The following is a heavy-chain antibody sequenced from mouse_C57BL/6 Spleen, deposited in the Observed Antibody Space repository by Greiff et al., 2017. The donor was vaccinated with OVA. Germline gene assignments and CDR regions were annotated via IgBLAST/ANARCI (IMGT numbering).Heavy chain of an antibody. CDR3: ARHGIFYYYGY. Sequence: VQLQQSGPELVKPGASVTIPCKASGYTFTDYHMDWVKQSHGQSLEWIGDIYPDNGGTIYNQKFKGKATLTVDKSSSTAYMELRSLTSEDTAVXYCARHGIFYYYGYWGKGPTLTVAT. J-gene: IGHJ2*01. V-gene: IGHV1-18*01. D-gene: IGHD1-1*01. CDR1: GYTFTDYH. CDR2: IYPDNGGT.